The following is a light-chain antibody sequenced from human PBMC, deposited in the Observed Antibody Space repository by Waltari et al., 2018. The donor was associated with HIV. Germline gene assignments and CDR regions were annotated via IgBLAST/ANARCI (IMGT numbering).Light chain of an antibody. Sequence: QSALTQPPSASGSPRQSATISCTGISTAVAAYNYVSCYQQHPGKAPHLLIYEVNKRPSGVPERFSGSKSGNTASLTVSGLQAEDEADYYCSSYVGSNRVFGGGTKLTVL. CDR1: STAVAAYNY. CDR2: EVN. J-gene: IGLJ3*02. CDR3: SSYVGSNRV. V-gene: IGLV2-8*01.